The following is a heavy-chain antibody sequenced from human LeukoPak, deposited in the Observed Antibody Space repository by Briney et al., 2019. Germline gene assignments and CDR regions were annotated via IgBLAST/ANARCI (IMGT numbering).Heavy chain of an antibody. CDR1: GGSFSGYY. CDR3: ARRPMVRGFFMNY. CDR2: INHSGST. Sequence: SETLSLTCAVYGGSFSGYYWSWIRQPPGKGLEWIGEINHSGSTNYNPSLKSRVTISVDTSKNQFSLKLSSVTAADTAVYYRARRPMVRGFFMNYWGQGTLVTVSS. V-gene: IGHV4-34*01. J-gene: IGHJ4*02. D-gene: IGHD3-10*01.